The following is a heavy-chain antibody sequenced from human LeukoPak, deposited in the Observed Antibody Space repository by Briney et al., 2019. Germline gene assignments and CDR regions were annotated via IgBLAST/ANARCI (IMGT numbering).Heavy chain of an antibody. CDR2: ISSSSSYI. Sequence: GGSLRLSCAASGFTFSSYSMNWVRQAPGKGLEWVSSISSSSSYIYYADSVKGRFTISRDNAKNSLYLQMNSLRAEDTAVYYCAREAYDLWSGYSSWGQGTLVTVSS. D-gene: IGHD3-3*01. V-gene: IGHV3-21*01. CDR1: GFTFSSYS. CDR3: AREAYDLWSGYSS. J-gene: IGHJ5*02.